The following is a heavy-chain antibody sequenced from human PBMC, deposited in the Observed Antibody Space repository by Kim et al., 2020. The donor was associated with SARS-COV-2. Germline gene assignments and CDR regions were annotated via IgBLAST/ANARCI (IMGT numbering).Heavy chain of an antibody. D-gene: IGHD3-9*01. V-gene: IGHV3-33*06. CDR2: IWYDGSNK. J-gene: IGHJ4*02. CDR1: GFTFSSYG. Sequence: GGSLRLSCAASGFTFSSYGMHWVRQAPGKGLEWVAVIWYDGSNKYYADSVKGRFTISRDNSKNTLYLQMNSLRAEDTAVYYCAKGDHYDILTGLLGDWGQGTLVTVSS. CDR3: AKGDHYDILTGLLGD.